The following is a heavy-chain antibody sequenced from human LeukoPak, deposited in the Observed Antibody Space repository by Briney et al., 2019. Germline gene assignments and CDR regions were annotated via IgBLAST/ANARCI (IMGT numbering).Heavy chain of an antibody. V-gene: IGHV3-30*18. CDR3: AKEDVVVITIRYFQH. CDR1: GFTFSSYG. Sequence: GGSLRLSCAASGFTFSSYGMHWVRQAPGKGLEWVAVISYDGSNEYYADSMKGRFTISRGNSKNTLYLQMNSLRTEDTAIYYCAKEDVVVITIRYFQHWGQGTLVTVSS. J-gene: IGHJ1*01. CDR2: ISYDGSNE. D-gene: IGHD3-22*01.